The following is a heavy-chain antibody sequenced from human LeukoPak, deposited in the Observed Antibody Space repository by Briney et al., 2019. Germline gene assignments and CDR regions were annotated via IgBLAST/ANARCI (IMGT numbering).Heavy chain of an antibody. CDR2: ISSSSSTI. CDR3: ARDLPVDGYNSKPRFDAFDI. Sequence: GGSLRLSCAASGFTFSSYSMNWVRQAPGKGLEWVSYISSSSSTIYYADSVKGRFTISRDNAKNSLYLQMNSLRAEDTAVYYCARDLPVDGYNSKPRFDAFDIWGQGTMVTVSS. J-gene: IGHJ3*02. CDR1: GFTFSSYS. D-gene: IGHD5-24*01. V-gene: IGHV3-48*04.